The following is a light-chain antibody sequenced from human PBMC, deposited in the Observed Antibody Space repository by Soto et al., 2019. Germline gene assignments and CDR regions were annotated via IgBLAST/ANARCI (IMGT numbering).Light chain of an antibody. CDR3: QQYDSYPLT. J-gene: IGKJ4*01. CDR2: GVS. Sequence: DVHMTQAPATRWATVEDTVTITSRASQSINNLLAWYQQKPGKAPKFLIYGVSTLESGVPSRFSGSGSGTEFALTISSLQPEDFATYYCQQYDSYPLTFGGGTKVDIK. CDR1: QSINNL. V-gene: IGKV1-5*01.